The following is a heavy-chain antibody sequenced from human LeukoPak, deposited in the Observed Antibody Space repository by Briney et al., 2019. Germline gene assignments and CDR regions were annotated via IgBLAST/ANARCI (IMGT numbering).Heavy chain of an antibody. J-gene: IGHJ6*03. CDR1: GGSISSYY. CDR2: IHASANT. D-gene: IGHD3/OR15-3a*01. Sequence: PSQTLSLTCTVSGGSISSYYWTWIWQPPRNGLEHLGRIHASANTYYNYSPYSQGAISIETSKNQLSLKVSSVDAADTAVYYWAGDLGCGYYFYYHLDVWGKGTTVIVSS. V-gene: IGHV4-61*02. CDR3: AGDLGCGYYFYYHLDV.